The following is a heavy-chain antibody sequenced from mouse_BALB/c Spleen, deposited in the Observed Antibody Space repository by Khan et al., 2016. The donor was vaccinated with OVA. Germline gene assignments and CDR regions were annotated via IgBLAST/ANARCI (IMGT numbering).Heavy chain of an antibody. J-gene: IGHJ3*01. CDR2: INPSNDYT. Sequence: QIQLVQSGAELARPGASVKMSCKTSGYTFTTYTLHWVKQRPGRSLEWIGYINPSNDYTNYNQKFKDKSTLTADKSSSTAYMQLSSLTSEDSAVYYGARSGQLGLRGGFTYWGQGTLVTVFA. D-gene: IGHD3-2*01. CDR1: GYTFTTYT. CDR3: ARSGQLGLRGGFTY. V-gene: IGHV1-4*01.